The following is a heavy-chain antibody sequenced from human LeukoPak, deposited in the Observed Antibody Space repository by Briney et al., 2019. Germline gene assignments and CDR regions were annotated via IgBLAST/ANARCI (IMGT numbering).Heavy chain of an antibody. Sequence: SETLSLTCTVSGGSISSYYWSWIRQPPGKGLEWIGYIYYSGSTNYNPSLKSRVTISVDTSKNQFSLKLSSVTAADTAVYYCARVPVGGMDVWGKGTTVIVSS. CDR1: GGSISSYY. V-gene: IGHV4-59*01. J-gene: IGHJ6*04. CDR2: IYYSGST. CDR3: ARVPVGGMDV.